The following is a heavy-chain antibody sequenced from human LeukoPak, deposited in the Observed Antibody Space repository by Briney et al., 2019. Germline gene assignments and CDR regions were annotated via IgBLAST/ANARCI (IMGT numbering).Heavy chain of an antibody. Sequence: PGRSLRLSCAASGFTFSTYGMHWVRQAPGKGLEWVAVISYDGSNKYYADSVKGRFTISRDNSKNTLYLQMNSLRAEDTAVRYCAKSSGSYLYYFDYWGQGTLVTVSS. CDR1: GFTFSTYG. V-gene: IGHV3-30*18. CDR2: ISYDGSNK. J-gene: IGHJ4*02. CDR3: AKSSGSYLYYFDY. D-gene: IGHD3-10*01.